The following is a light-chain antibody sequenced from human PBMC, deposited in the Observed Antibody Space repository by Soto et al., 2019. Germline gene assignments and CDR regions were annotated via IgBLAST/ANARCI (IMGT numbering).Light chain of an antibody. CDR1: SSDVGAYNY. V-gene: IGLV2-14*01. Sequence: SSLTQPASVSGSPGQSITISYPGTSSDVGAYNYVSWYQQHPGKAPKLMIYDVSNRPSGVSSRFSGSKSGNTASLTFSGLQAEDEADYYCSSYTTSSIYVFGTGTKVTVL. CDR2: DVS. CDR3: SSYTTSSIYV. J-gene: IGLJ1*01.